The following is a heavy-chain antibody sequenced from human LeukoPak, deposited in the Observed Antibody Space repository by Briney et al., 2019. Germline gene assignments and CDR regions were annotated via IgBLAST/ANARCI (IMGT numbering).Heavy chain of an antibody. CDR1: GFTFTNYG. CDR3: VRDSSGDSSGRPSLDY. V-gene: IGHV3-33*08. J-gene: IGHJ4*02. CDR2: IWYDGSNK. D-gene: IGHD3-10*01. Sequence: GTSLRLSCAASGFTFTNYGMHWVRQAPGEGLEWVANIWYDGSNKYYADSVKGRFTISRDNSKNTLNLQMNSLRADDTAVYFCVRDSSGDSSGRPSLDYWGQGTLVTVSS.